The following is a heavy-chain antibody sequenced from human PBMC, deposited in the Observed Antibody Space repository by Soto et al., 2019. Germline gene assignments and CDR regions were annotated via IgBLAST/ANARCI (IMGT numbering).Heavy chain of an antibody. V-gene: IGHV1-18*04. CDR3: ARGTVTSGRWFGP. Sequence: QVHLVQSGTAVKEPGASVKVSCKASASTFTGYTLNWLRQAPGQGLEWMGWISTFNGNTKYAGNFEGRVTMTTNTSTTTAYMELTSLTFDYTAVYFCARGTVTSGRWFGPWGQGTLVSVSS. CDR1: ASTFTGYT. D-gene: IGHD4-17*01. CDR2: ISTFNGNT. J-gene: IGHJ5*02.